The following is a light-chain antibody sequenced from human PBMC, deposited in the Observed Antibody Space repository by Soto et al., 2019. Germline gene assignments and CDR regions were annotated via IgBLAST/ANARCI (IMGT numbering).Light chain of an antibody. V-gene: IGKV3-11*01. J-gene: IGKJ2*01. CDR3: QQRGNLPRT. CDR1: QSVSSY. CDR2: DVS. Sequence: EIVLTQSPATLSLSPGDTATLSCRASQSVSSYLAWYQQKPGQAPRLLIYDVSNRATGIPARFSGSGSGTDFTLTIGSLEPEDCAVYYCQQRGNLPRTFGQGTKVEIK.